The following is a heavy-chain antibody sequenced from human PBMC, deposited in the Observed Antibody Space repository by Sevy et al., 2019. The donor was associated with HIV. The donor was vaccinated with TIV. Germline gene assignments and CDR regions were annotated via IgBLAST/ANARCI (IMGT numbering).Heavy chain of an antibody. J-gene: IGHJ5*02. CDR2: IYYSGST. Sequence: SETLSLTCTVSGGSVSSGSYYWSWIRQPPGKGLEWIRYIYYSGSTNYNPSLKSRVTISVDTYKNQFSLRLSSVTAADTAVYYCARGGERTYYDFWSGYLDWFDPWGQGTLVTVSS. CDR1: GGSVSSGSYY. D-gene: IGHD3-3*01. CDR3: ARGGERTYYDFWSGYLDWFDP. V-gene: IGHV4-61*01.